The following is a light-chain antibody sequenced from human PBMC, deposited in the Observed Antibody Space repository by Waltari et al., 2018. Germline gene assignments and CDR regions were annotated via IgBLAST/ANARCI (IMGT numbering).Light chain of an antibody. V-gene: IGKV3-20*01. CDR3: QNYERLPAT. CDR2: EAS. Sequence: EIVLTQSPGTLALSPGERATLSCTASQSISRYLVWYQQKPGQAPRLLIYEASRRATGIPDRFIGSGSGTDFSLTISRLEPEDFAVYYCQNYERLPATFGQGTKVEIK. CDR1: QSISRY. J-gene: IGKJ1*01.